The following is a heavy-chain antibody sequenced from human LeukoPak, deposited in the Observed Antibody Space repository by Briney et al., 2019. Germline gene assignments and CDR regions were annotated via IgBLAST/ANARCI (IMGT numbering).Heavy chain of an antibody. CDR2: IYTSGST. V-gene: IGHV4-4*07. CDR1: GGSISSYY. D-gene: IGHD2-2*01. CDR3: ATYSCSSTSCYVDQDAFDI. J-gene: IGHJ3*02. Sequence: PSETLSLTCTVSGGSISSYYWSWIRQPAGKGLEWIGRIYTSGSTNYNPSLKSRVTMSVDTSKNQFSLKLSSVTAADTAVYYCATYSCSSTSCYVDQDAFDIWGQGTMVTVSS.